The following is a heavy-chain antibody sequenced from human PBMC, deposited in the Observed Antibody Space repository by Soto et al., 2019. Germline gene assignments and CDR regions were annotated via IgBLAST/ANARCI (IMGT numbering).Heavy chain of an antibody. CDR3: AKEMITFGDFNYYYMDV. CDR1: GFTFDQYT. D-gene: IGHD3-16*01. Sequence: SGGGLVQPGRSLRLSCAASGFTFDQYTMHWVRQAPGKGLEWVSSITWHSGTIGYADSVKGRFTISRDNAKNSLYLQMNSLRGEDTALYYCAKEMITFGDFNYYYMDVWGKGTTVTVSS. J-gene: IGHJ6*03. CDR2: ITWHSGTI. V-gene: IGHV3-9*01.